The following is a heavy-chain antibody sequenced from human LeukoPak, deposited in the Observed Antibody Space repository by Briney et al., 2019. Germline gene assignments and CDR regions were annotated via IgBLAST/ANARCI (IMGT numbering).Heavy chain of an antibody. V-gene: IGHV4-61*08. Sequence: SETLSLTCTVSGASVSSGDYFWSWIRQPPGKGLEWIGYAYDSGSNYYNSSLESRLTISLDTSKNQVSLKLGSVTAADTAVYYCAGSGGLANQGAVFDYWGQGTLVTVSS. CDR1: GASVSSGDYF. CDR2: AYDSGSN. J-gene: IGHJ4*02. CDR3: AGSGGLANQGAVFDY. D-gene: IGHD3-10*01.